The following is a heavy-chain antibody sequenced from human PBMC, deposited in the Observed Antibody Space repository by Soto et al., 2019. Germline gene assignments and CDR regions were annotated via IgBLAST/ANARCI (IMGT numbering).Heavy chain of an antibody. D-gene: IGHD6-19*01. Sequence: EVQLLESGGGLVQPGGSLRLSCAASGFTFSSYAMSWVRQAPGKGLEWVSAISGSGGSTYYADSVKGRFTISRDNSKNTLYLQMNSLRAEDTAVYYCAKDQLEQWRVQGGNWFDPWGQGSLVTVSS. V-gene: IGHV3-23*01. J-gene: IGHJ5*02. CDR3: AKDQLEQWRVQGGNWFDP. CDR2: ISGSGGST. CDR1: GFTFSSYA.